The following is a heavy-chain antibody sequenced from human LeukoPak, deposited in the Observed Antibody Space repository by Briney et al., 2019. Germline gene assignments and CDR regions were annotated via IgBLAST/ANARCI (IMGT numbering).Heavy chain of an antibody. Sequence: SETLSLTCAVYGGSFSGYYWSWIRQPPGKGLEWIGEINHSGSTNYNPSLKSRVTISVDTSKNQFSLKLSSVTAADTAVYYCARSIAVAGTLGYYFDYWGQGTLVTVSS. V-gene: IGHV4-34*01. D-gene: IGHD6-19*01. CDR3: ARSIAVAGTLGYYFDY. J-gene: IGHJ4*02. CDR2: INHSGST. CDR1: GGSFSGYY.